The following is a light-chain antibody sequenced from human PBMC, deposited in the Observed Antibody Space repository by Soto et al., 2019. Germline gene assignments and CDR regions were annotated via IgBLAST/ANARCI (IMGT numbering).Light chain of an antibody. CDR2: GNN. Sequence: QSMLTQPPSVSGAPGQRVTISCTGSSSNIGAGFDVHWYQQLPGTAPKLLIYGNNNRPSGVPARFSVSKSGTSASLAITGLQAEDEADYYCQSYDSSLSGYVVFGGGTKLTVL. CDR1: SSNIGAGFD. J-gene: IGLJ2*01. V-gene: IGLV1-40*01. CDR3: QSYDSSLSGYVV.